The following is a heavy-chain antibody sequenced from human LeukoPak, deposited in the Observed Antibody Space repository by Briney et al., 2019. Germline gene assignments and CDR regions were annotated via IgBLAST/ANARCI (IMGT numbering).Heavy chain of an antibody. D-gene: IGHD3-9*01. CDR1: GGTFSSYA. CDR3: ARDRGADLMTGYPHGLDV. V-gene: IGHV1-69*13. J-gene: IGHJ6*01. Sequence: SVTVSCTASGGTFSSYAISWVRQAPGQGLEWMGGIIPIFGTANYAQKFQGRVTITADESTSTAYMELSSLRSEDTAVYYCARDRGADLMTGYPHGLDVWGQGTTVTVSS. CDR2: IIPIFGTA.